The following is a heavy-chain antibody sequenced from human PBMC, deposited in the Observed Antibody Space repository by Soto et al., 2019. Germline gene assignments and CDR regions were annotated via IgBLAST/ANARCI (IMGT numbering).Heavy chain of an antibody. CDR1: GYTFTCYY. D-gene: IGHD2-2*01. Sequence: GASVKVSCKASGYTFTCYYMHWLRQAPGQGLEWMGWINPNSGGTSYAQKFQGRVTMTRDTSTSTVYMELSSLRSEDTAVYYCARGICSSTSCYVAQKWFDPWGQGTLVNVS. V-gene: IGHV1-2*02. CDR3: ARGICSSTSCYVAQKWFDP. J-gene: IGHJ5*02. CDR2: INPNSGGT.